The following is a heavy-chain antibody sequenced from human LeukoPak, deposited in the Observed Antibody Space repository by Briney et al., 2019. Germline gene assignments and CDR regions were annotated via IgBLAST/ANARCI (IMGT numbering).Heavy chain of an antibody. V-gene: IGHV1-46*01. CDR3: ARDQEAFDY. Sequence: ASVKVSCKATGYSFTSNYIHWVRQAPGQGLEWMGMIYPRDGSTSYAQKFQGRVTVTRDTSTSTVHMELSGLRSEDTAVYYCARDQEAFDYWGQGTLVTVSS. CDR2: IYPRDGST. CDR1: GYSFTSNY. J-gene: IGHJ4*02.